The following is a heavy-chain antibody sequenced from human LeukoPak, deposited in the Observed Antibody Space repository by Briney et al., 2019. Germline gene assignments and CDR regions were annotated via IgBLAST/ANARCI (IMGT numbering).Heavy chain of an antibody. Sequence: PGGSLRLSCAASGFTSSSYSMNWVRQAPGKGLEWVSSISSSSSYIYYADSVKGRFTISRDNAKNSLYLQMNSLRAEDTALYYCARAYCSSTSCSFDYWGQGSLVTVSS. J-gene: IGHJ4*02. CDR1: GFTSSSYS. CDR3: ARAYCSSTSCSFDY. CDR2: ISSSSSYI. V-gene: IGHV3-21*01. D-gene: IGHD2-2*01.